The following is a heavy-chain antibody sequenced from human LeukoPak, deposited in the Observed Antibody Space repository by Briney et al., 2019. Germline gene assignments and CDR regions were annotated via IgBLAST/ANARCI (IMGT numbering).Heavy chain of an antibody. CDR3: AKDHGYCSSTSCYPSENY. J-gene: IGHJ4*02. Sequence: GGSLRLSCAASGFTFSSYAMSWVRQAPGKGLEWVSAISGSGGSTYYADSVKGRFTISRDSSKNTLYLQMNSLRAEDTAVYYCAKDHGYCSSTSCYPSENYWGQGTLVTVSS. CDR1: GFTFSSYA. D-gene: IGHD2-2*01. V-gene: IGHV3-23*01. CDR2: ISGSGGST.